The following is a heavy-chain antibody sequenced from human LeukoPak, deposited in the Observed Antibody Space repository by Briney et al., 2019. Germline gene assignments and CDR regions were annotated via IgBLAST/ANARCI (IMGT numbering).Heavy chain of an antibody. Sequence: GGSLRLSCAVSGFTFSSFEMNWVRQAPGKGLEWVSYISSSGSPIYYADSVKGRFTISRDNAKNSLYLQMNSLGAGDTAVYYCARACGASCYAVDYYYYGMDVWGQGTTVTVSS. CDR2: ISSSGSPI. CDR3: ARACGASCYAVDYYYYGMDV. J-gene: IGHJ6*02. D-gene: IGHD2-15*01. V-gene: IGHV3-48*03. CDR1: GFTFSSFE.